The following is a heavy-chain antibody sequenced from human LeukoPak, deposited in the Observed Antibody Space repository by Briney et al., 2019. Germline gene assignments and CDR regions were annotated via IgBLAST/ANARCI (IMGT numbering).Heavy chain of an antibody. CDR2: VDPSDSYT. D-gene: IGHD2-2*01. CDR3: ARHLTLGVVPAAIDHYYYGMDV. V-gene: IGHV5-10-1*01. J-gene: IGHJ6*04. Sequence: GESLRISCQGSGYSFTSYWISWVRQMPGQGLEWMGRVDPSDSYTNYSPSFQGHVTISADKSISTAYLQWSSLKASDTAMYYCARHLTLGVVPAAIDHYYYGMDVWGKGTTVTVSS. CDR1: GYSFTSYW.